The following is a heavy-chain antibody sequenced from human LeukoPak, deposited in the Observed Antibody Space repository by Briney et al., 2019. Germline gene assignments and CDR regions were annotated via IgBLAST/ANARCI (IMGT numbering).Heavy chain of an antibody. J-gene: IGHJ4*02. CDR2: ITWNSDTI. D-gene: IGHD5-12*01. CDR1: GFTFHDYS. CDR3: AKVRSAFRFGDIGLDY. V-gene: IGHV3-9*01. Sequence: GGSLRLSCAGSGFTFHDYSIHWVRQAPGKGLEWVSGITWNSDTIAYADSVKGRFAICRDNAKNSVYLQVSSLSAEDTAVYHCAKVRSAFRFGDIGLDYWGQGTLVTVSS.